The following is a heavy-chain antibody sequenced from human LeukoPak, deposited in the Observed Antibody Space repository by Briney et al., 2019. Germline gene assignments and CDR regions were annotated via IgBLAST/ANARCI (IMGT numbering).Heavy chain of an antibody. CDR3: ARSPLRRSTIFGVVIMDYYMDV. CDR2: MNPNSGNT. D-gene: IGHD3-3*01. V-gene: IGHV1-8*03. J-gene: IGHJ6*03. Sequence: EASVKVSCKASGYTSTSYDINWVRQATGQGLEWMGWMNPNSGNTGYAQKFQGRVTITRNTSISTAYMELSSLRSEDTAVYYCARSPLRRSTIFGVVIMDYYMDVWGEGTTVTVSS. CDR1: GYTSTSYD.